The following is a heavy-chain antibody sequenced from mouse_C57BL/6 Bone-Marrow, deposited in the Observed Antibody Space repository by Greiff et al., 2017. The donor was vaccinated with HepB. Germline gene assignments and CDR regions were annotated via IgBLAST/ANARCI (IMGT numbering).Heavy chain of an antibody. CDR3: ARGVITTVVAPRWYYFDY. CDR2: IYPGDGDT. D-gene: IGHD1-1*01. CDR1: GYAFSSSW. J-gene: IGHJ2*01. Sequence: QVQLQQSGPELVKPGASVKISCKASGYAFSSSWMNWVKQRPGKGLEWIGRIYPGDGDTNYNGKFKGKATLTADNSSSTAYMQLSSLPSADSAVYFCARGVITTVVAPRWYYFDYWGQGTTLTVSS. V-gene: IGHV1-82*01.